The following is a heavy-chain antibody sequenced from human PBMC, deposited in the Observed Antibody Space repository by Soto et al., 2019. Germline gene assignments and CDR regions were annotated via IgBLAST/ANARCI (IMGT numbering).Heavy chain of an antibody. CDR2: VNQDGSDK. J-gene: IGHJ4*02. V-gene: IGHV3-7*04. D-gene: IGHD3-16*01. CDR3: VRGGGNFDY. Sequence: VQLVESGGGLVQPGGSLRLTCAVSGFTFSGSWMSWVRQAPGKGLEWVANVNQDGSDKNYVDSVKGRFTISRDNAKNAVYLQVNSLKGGDAAWFYWVRGGGNFDYWGQGSLVTVSS. CDR1: GFTFSGSW.